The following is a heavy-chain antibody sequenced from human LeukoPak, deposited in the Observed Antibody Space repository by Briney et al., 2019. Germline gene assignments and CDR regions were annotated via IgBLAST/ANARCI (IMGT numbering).Heavy chain of an antibody. CDR1: GYTFTCYY. CDR3: ARDDNRYSYGLNWFDP. V-gene: IGHV1-2*02. J-gene: IGHJ5*02. CDR2: INPNSGGT. Sequence: ASVKVSCKASGYTFTCYYMHWVRQAPGQGLEWMGWINPNSGGTNYAQKFQGRVTMTRDTSISTAYMELSRLRSDDTAVYYCARDDNRYSYGLNWFDPWGQGTLVTVSS. D-gene: IGHD5-18*01.